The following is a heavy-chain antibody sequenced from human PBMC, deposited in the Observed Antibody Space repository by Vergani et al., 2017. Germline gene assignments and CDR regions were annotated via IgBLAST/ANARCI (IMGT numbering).Heavy chain of an antibody. CDR1: GGTFSSYA. J-gene: IGHJ6*03. D-gene: IGHD4-11*01. Sequence: QVQLVQSGAEVKKPGSSVKVSCKASGGTFSSYAISWVRQAPGQGLEWMGGIIPIFGTANYAQKFQGRVTITADESTSTAYMERSSLRSEDTAVYYCARGTLTVTIRGWDYYYYYMDVWGKGP. V-gene: IGHV1-69*01. CDR3: ARGTLTVTIRGWDYYYYYMDV. CDR2: IIPIFGTA.